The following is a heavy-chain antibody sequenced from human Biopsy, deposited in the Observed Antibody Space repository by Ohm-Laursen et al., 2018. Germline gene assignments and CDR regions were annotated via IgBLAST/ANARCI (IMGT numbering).Heavy chain of an antibody. Sequence: SDTLSLTCTVSGGSISNNNYYWGWIRQPPGKGLEWIGSIFYRGSPHYKPSLKSRVNISVDTSKNQLLLKLNSVTAADTAVYYCARDYDTSGYYYVSWGQGTLVTVSS. J-gene: IGHJ5*02. D-gene: IGHD3-22*01. CDR3: ARDYDTSGYYYVS. V-gene: IGHV4-39*01. CDR2: IFYRGSP. CDR1: GGSISNNNYY.